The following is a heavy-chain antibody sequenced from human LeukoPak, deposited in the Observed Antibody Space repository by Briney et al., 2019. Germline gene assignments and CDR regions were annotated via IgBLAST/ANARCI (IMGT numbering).Heavy chain of an antibody. D-gene: IGHD2-15*01. CDR2: IRSKANSYAT. V-gene: IGHV3-73*01. CDR1: GFTFSGSA. J-gene: IGHJ3*02. CDR3: TRCSGGSCYNLGGAFDI. Sequence: GGSLKLSCAASGFTFSGSAMHWVRQASGKGLEWVGRIRSKANSYATAYAASVKGRFTISRDDSKNSAYLQMNSLKTEDTAVYYCTRCSGGSCYNLGGAFDIWGQGTMVTVSS.